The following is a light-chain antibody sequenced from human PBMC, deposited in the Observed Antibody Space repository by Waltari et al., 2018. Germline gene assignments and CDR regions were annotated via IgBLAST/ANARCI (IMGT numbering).Light chain of an antibody. CDR1: GLADKY. CDR2: EDR. Sequence: SYELSQPPSLSVSPGQTASITCSGDGLADKYASWYQHKAGQSPVLVFYEDRRRPSESPARFSASNAGTIATLTITGTQPMDEADYYCQTWGGTTSYVFGTGTRVTVL. J-gene: IGLJ1*01. V-gene: IGLV3-1*01. CDR3: QTWGGTTSYV.